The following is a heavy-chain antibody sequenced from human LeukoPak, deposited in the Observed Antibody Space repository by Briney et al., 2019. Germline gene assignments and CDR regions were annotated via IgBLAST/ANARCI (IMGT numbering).Heavy chain of an antibody. D-gene: IGHD1-14*01. Sequence: ASVKVSGKVSGYTLTELSIPWVGQAPGRGLEWMGGFDPEDGETIYAQKFQGRVTMTEDTSTDTAYMELSSLRSEDTAVYYCATPPQMDVWGQGTTVTVSS. CDR2: FDPEDGET. CDR1: GYTLTELS. J-gene: IGHJ6*02. CDR3: ATPPQMDV. V-gene: IGHV1-24*01.